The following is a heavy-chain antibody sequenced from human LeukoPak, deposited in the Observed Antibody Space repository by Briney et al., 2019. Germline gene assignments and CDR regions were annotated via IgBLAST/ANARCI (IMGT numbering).Heavy chain of an antibody. V-gene: IGHV3-13*01. CDR1: GFTFSSYD. CDR2: IGTAGDT. CDR3: ARERITMVRGRDYYYGMDV. J-gene: IGHJ6*02. Sequence: PGGSLRLSCAASGFTFSSYDMHWVRQATGKGLEWVSAIGTAGDTYYPGSVKGRFTISRENAKNSLYLQMNSLRAGDTAVYYCARERITMVRGRDYYYGMDVWGQGTTVTVSS. D-gene: IGHD3-10*01.